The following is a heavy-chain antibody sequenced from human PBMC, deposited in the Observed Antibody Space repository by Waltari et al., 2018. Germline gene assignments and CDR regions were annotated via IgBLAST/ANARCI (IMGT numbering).Heavy chain of an antibody. V-gene: IGHV3-21*01. J-gene: IGHJ5*02. CDR3: ARDTFGVQGWFDP. D-gene: IGHD2-8*01. Sequence: EVQLVESGGGLVKPGGSLRLSCAASGFTFSNYNMAWVRQAPGKGLEWVSSISSLGNYIYYTDSMRGRFTISRDNAKNSLYLQMNSLSAEDTAVYYCARDTFGVQGWFDPWGQGTQVTVSS. CDR1: GFTFSNYN. CDR2: ISSLGNYI.